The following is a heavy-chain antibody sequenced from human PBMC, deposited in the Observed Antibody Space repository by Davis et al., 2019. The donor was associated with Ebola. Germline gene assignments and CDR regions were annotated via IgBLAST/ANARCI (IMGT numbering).Heavy chain of an antibody. CDR3: ARDQGSIVVVVAATIRNYYYYGMDV. CDR2: INAGNGNT. V-gene: IGHV1-3*01. D-gene: IGHD2-15*01. J-gene: IGHJ6*04. Sequence: ASVKVSCKASGYTFTSYATHWVRQAPGQRLEWMGWINAGNGNTKYSQNFQGRVTITRDTSASTAYMELSSLRSEDTAVYYCARDQGSIVVVVAATIRNYYYYGMDVWGKGTTVTVSS. CDR1: GYTFTSYA.